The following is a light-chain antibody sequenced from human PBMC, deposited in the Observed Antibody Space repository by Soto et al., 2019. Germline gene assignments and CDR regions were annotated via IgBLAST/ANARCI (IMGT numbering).Light chain of an antibody. CDR3: QDYNSAFWT. V-gene: IGKV1-27*01. CDR1: QGISNY. Sequence: DIQMTQSPSSLSASVGDRVTITCRASQGISNYLAWYQQKPGKVPKLLIYAASTLQSGVPSRFSGSGSGTDFSLTISSLQPEEVATYYCQDYNSAFWTFGQGTKVAIK. CDR2: AAS. J-gene: IGKJ1*01.